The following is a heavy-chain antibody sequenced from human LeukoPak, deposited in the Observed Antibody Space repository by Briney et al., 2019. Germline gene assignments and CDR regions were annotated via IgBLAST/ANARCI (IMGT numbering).Heavy chain of an antibody. J-gene: IGHJ4*02. V-gene: IGHV1-2*02. D-gene: IGHD6-19*01. CDR2: INPNSGGT. CDR3: AILTDQQWLASFDY. CDR1: GYTFTGYY. Sequence: SVKVSCKASGYTFTGYYMHWVRQAPGQGLEWMGWINPNSGGTNYAQKFQGRVTMTRDTSISTAYMELSRLRSDDTAVYYCAILTDQQWLASFDYWGQGTLVTVSS.